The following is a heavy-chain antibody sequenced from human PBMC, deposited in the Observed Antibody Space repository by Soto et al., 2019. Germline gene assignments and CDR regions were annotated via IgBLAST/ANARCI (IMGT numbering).Heavy chain of an antibody. D-gene: IGHD2-21*01. CDR3: VRSQVAIPGDN. CDR2: IKQDGTEK. CDR1: GFTISSYW. J-gene: IGHJ4*02. V-gene: IGHV3-7*05. Sequence: EVQLVESGGDLVQPGGSLRLSCAASGFTISSYWMSWVRQVPGKGLEWVANIKQDGTEKYYVDSVKGRFTISRDNAKNSLYLQMSSLSAEDTAVYHCVRSQVAIPGDNWGQGTLVMVSS.